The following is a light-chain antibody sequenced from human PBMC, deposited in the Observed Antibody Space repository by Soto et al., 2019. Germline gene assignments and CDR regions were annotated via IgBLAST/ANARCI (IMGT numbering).Light chain of an antibody. CDR2: DAS. CDR3: QQRSNWPFT. J-gene: IGKJ3*01. Sequence: EIVLTQSPATLSLSPGERDTLSCRASRSVSSYLAWYQQKPGQAPRLLIYDASNRATGIPARFSGSGSGTEFTLTISSLEPEDFTLYYCQQRSNWPFTFGPGTTVDIK. V-gene: IGKV3-11*01. CDR1: RSVSSY.